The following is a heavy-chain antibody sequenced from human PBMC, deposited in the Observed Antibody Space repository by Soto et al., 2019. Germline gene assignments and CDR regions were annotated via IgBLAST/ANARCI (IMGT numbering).Heavy chain of an antibody. CDR1: GGTFSSYA. D-gene: IGHD3-3*01. CDR3: ASRWSGYYEVPGYYGMDV. J-gene: IGHJ6*02. Sequence: VASVKVSCKASGGTFSSYAISWVRQAPGQGLEWMGGIIPIFGTANYAQKFQGRVTITADESTSTAYMELSSLRSEDTAVYYCASRWSGYYEVPGYYGMDVWGQGTTVTVSS. V-gene: IGHV1-69*13. CDR2: IIPIFGTA.